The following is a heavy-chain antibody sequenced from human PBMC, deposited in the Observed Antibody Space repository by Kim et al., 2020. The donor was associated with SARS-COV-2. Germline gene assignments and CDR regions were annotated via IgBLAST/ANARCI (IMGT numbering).Heavy chain of an antibody. CDR3: VRNRGFNSFDY. CDR2: IKQDGSVK. J-gene: IGHJ4*02. Sequence: GGSLRLSCAASGFTFTTYWMTLVRQAPGKGLEWVANIKQDGSVKSYVDSVRGRFTISRDNAKTSLYLQMNSLRDEDTAVYYCVRNRGFNSFDYWGQGTLVTVSS. V-gene: IGHV3-7*01. D-gene: IGHD6-25*01. CDR1: GFTFTTYW.